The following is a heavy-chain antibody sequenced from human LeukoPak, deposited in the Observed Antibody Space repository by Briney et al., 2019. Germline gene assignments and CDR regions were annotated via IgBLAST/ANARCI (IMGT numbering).Heavy chain of an antibody. CDR2: IKSKTDGGTT. CDR1: GFTFSNAW. J-gene: IGHJ4*02. D-gene: IGHD6-19*01. Sequence: GGSLRLSCAASGFTFSNAWMSWVRQAPGKGLEWVGRIKSKTDGGTTDYAAPVKGRFTISRDDSKNTLYLQMNSLKTEDTAVYYCTTAPYSSGWYYFDYWGQGTLVTVSS. V-gene: IGHV3-15*01. CDR3: TTAPYSSGWYYFDY.